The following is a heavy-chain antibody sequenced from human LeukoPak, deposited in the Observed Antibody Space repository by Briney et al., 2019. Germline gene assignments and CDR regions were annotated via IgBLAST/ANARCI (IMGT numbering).Heavy chain of an antibody. D-gene: IGHD2-15*01. CDR2: IYPGGST. V-gene: IGHV4-30-2*01. Sequence: SETLSLTCAVSEGSISSGGYSWSWIRQPPGKGLEWIGYIYPGGSTNYNPSLQSRVTISVDRSKNQFSLKLNSVTAADTAVYYCARAGDLIVVSMGAFDIWGQGTMVTVSS. J-gene: IGHJ3*02. CDR1: EGSISSGGYS. CDR3: ARAGDLIVVSMGAFDI.